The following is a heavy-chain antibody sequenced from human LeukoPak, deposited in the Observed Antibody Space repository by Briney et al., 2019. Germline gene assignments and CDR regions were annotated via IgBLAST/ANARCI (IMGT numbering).Heavy chain of an antibody. J-gene: IGHJ2*01. CDR1: GFTFSSYA. CDR3: AKAYTGYSGAARGYFDL. D-gene: IGHD5-12*01. Sequence: GGSLRLSCAASGFTFSSYAMSWVRQAPGKGLEWVSAISGSGGSTYYADSVKGRFTISRDSSKNTLYLQMNSLRAEDTAVYYCAKAYTGYSGAARGYFDLWGRGTLVTVSS. CDR2: ISGSGGST. V-gene: IGHV3-23*01.